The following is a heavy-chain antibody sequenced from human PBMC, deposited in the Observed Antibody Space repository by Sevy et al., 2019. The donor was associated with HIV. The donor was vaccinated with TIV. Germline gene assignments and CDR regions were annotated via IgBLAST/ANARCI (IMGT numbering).Heavy chain of an antibody. V-gene: IGHV3-74*01. J-gene: IGHJ5*02. CDR2: IEKDGSKT. Sequence: GGSLRLSCEASGFFFSNFWMHWVRQTPGKGLEWVSRIEKDGSKTIYADSVRGRFIVSRYNSKKTVSLQMNSLRVEDSAIYYCARDSYCSVSSDVGWFAPWGQGTLVTVSS. D-gene: IGHD6-19*01. CDR1: GFFFSNFW. CDR3: ARDSYCSVSSDVGWFAP.